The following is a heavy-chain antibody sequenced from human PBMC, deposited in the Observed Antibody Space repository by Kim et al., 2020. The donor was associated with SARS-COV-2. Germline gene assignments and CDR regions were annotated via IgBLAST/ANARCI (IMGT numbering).Heavy chain of an antibody. D-gene: IGHD3-22*01. J-gene: IGHJ6*02. CDR3: ARDYYDSSGYSGYYYGMDV. V-gene: IGHV3-11*06. Sequence: GGSLRLSCAASGFTFSDYSMSWIRQAPGKGLEWVSYITSSSSYTNYADSLKGRFTISRDNAKNSLYLQMNSRRAEDTAVYYCARDYYDSSGYSGYYYGMDVWGPGTTVTVSS. CDR2: ITSSSSYT. CDR1: GFTFSDYS.